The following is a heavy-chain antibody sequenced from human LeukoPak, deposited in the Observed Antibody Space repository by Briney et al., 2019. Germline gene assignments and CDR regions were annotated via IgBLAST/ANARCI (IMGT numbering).Heavy chain of an antibody. CDR1: GGSISTYY. D-gene: IGHD6-6*01. V-gene: IGHV4-59*01. Sequence: SETLSLTCTVSGGSISTYYWNWIRQPPGKGLEWIGYIYHSGSTNYNPSPQSRVTISVDTSKNQFSLNLNSVTAADTAVYYCARGGAARLHFQNWGQGTLVTVSS. CDR2: IYHSGST. J-gene: IGHJ1*01. CDR3: ARGGAARLHFQN.